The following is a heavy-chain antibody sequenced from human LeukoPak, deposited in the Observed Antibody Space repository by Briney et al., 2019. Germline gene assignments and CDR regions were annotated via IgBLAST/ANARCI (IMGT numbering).Heavy chain of an antibody. D-gene: IGHD3-10*01. V-gene: IGHV3-15*01. CDR3: TTRRQDGG. CDR1: GFTFSDAW. Sequence: GGSLRLSCVGSGFTFSDAWMSWVRQAPGKGLEWVGRIKSKSDGGTIDYAAPVKGRFTISRADTRKTLYLKMNSPKTEDTAVYYCTTRRQDGGWGQGTLVTVS. J-gene: IGHJ4*02. CDR2: IKSKSDGGTI.